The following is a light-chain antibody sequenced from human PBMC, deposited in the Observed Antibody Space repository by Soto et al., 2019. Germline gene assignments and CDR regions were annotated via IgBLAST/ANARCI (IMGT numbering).Light chain of an antibody. Sequence: EIVMTQSPATLSVSPCERAILSCRASQSVSTNLGWYQQKPGQAPRLLIFGASTRATGIPARFSGSGSGTEFTLTISSLQSEDSAVYYCQQYNNWPPFTFGQGTRLEIK. V-gene: IGKV3-15*01. J-gene: IGKJ5*01. CDR3: QQYNNWPPFT. CDR2: GAS. CDR1: QSVSTN.